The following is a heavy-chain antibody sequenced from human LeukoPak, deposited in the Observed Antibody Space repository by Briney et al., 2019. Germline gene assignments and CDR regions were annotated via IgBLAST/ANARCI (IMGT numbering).Heavy chain of an antibody. V-gene: IGHV3-74*01. J-gene: IGHJ4*02. D-gene: IGHD2-2*01. CDR1: GFTFTTYW. CDR3: AKDRNSVVPAAIDY. Sequence: GGSLRLSCAASGFTFTTYWMHWVRQAPGKGLVWVSHINSDGSITSYADSVKGRFTISRDDSKNTLYLQMNSLRAEDTAVYYCAKDRNSVVPAAIDYWGQGTLVTVSS. CDR2: INSDGSIT.